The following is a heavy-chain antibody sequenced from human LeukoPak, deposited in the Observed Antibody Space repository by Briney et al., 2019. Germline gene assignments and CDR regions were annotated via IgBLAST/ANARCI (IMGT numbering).Heavy chain of an antibody. D-gene: IGHD6-6*01. Sequence: PSETLSLTCTVSGGSISSSSYYWGWIRQPPGKGLEWIGSIYHSGSTYYNPSLKSRVTIPVDTSKNQFSLKLSSVTAADTAVYYCARGVARSSKFHFSYYFDYWGQGTLVTVSS. V-gene: IGHV4-39*07. J-gene: IGHJ4*02. CDR3: ARGVARSSKFHFSYYFDY. CDR2: IYHSGST. CDR1: GGSISSSSYY.